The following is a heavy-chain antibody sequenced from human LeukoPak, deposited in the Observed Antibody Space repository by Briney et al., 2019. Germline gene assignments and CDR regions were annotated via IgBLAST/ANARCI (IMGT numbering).Heavy chain of an antibody. V-gene: IGHV3-21*01. CDR2: ISSSSSYI. Sequence: GGSLRLSCAASGFXFSSYSMNWVRQAPGKGLEWVSSISSSSSYIYYADSVKGRFTISRDNSKNTLYLQMNSLRAEDTAVYYCARDDYYGSDFDYWGQGTLVTVSS. D-gene: IGHD3-10*01. CDR3: ARDDYYGSDFDY. CDR1: GFXFSSYS. J-gene: IGHJ4*02.